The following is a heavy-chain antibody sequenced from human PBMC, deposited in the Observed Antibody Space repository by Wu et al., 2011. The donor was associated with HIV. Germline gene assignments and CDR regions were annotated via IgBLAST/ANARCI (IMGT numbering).Heavy chain of an antibody. CDR1: GYTFSTYY. D-gene: IGHD3-10*01. CDR3: ARGRGLQAFEF. CDR2: FSPSGGTT. Sequence: QVQLVQSGAEVKKPGASVKVSCKASGYTFSTYYIYWVRQAPGQGLECMGIFSPSGGTTSYAQKFQGRVALTRDTSINTAYMELSSLRFEDTAVYYCARGRGLQAFEFWGRGTLVTVSP. J-gene: IGHJ4*02. V-gene: IGHV1-46*01.